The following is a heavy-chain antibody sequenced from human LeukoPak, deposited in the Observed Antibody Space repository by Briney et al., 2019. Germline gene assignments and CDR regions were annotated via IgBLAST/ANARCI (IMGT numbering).Heavy chain of an antibody. CDR1: GGSISSYY. V-gene: IGHV4-59*01. J-gene: IGHJ4*02. CDR2: IYYSGST. D-gene: IGHD5-24*01. CDR3: SGLNLPATGFDY. Sequence: SETLSLTCTVSGGSISSYYWSWIRQPPGKGLEWIGYIYYSGSTNYNPSLKSRVTISVDTSQNQFSLKLGSVTAADTAVYYCSGLNLPATGFDYWGQGTLVTVSS.